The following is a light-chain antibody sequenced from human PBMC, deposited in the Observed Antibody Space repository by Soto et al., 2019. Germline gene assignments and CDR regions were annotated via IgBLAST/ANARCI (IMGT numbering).Light chain of an antibody. Sequence: EIQMTQSPSSLSASVGDRVTITCLASQSISSYLNWYQQKPGRAPKLLIYDVSSLKSGVPSRFSGSGSGTEFTVTISSLQPDDFATYYCQQYNSYSITVGQGTRLEIK. CDR3: QQYNSYSIT. CDR2: DVS. CDR1: QSISSY. V-gene: IGKV1-5*01. J-gene: IGKJ5*01.